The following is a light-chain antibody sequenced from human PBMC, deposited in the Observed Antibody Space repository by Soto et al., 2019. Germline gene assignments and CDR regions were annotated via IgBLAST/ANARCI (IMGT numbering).Light chain of an antibody. Sequence: DIVLTQSPDSLAVSLGERATINCKSSQSVLYSSNNKNYLAWYQQTPGQPPKLLIYWASTRESGVPDRFSGSGSGTDFTLTVSSLPAEDVAVYYCQQYSSTPWTFGHGTKVEIK. V-gene: IGKV4-1*01. CDR2: WAS. CDR3: QQYSSTPWT. CDR1: QSVLYSSNNKNY. J-gene: IGKJ1*01.